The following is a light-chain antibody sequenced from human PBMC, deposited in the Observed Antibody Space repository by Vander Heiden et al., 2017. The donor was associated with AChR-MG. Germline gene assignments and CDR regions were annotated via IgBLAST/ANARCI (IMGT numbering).Light chain of an antibody. Sequence: QSALTPPRSVSGSPGQSVTISCTGTSSDVGGYNYVSWYQQHPDKAPKLIIYDVTERPSGVPDRFSGSKSGNTASLNISGLQAEDEADYYCCSYAGTSLLYIFGSGTNVIVL. J-gene: IGLJ1*01. CDR1: SSDVGGYNY. CDR2: DVT. V-gene: IGLV2-11*01. CDR3: CSYAGTSLLYI.